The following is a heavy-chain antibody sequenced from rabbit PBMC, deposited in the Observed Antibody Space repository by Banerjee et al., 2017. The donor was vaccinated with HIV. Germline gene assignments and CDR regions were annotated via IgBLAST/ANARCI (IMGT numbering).Heavy chain of an antibody. CDR2: FYAGNSGST. CDR3: ARWDNGMDL. J-gene: IGHJ6*01. Sequence: QEQLVESGGGLVQPGGSLKLSCKASGFSLSSYAMNWVRQAPGKGLEWIGTFYAGNSGSTYYASWAKGRFTISKPSSTTVTLQMTSLTVADTATYFCARWDNGMDLWGQGTLVTVS. D-gene: IGHD4-2*01. CDR1: GFSLSSYA. V-gene: IGHV1S45*01.